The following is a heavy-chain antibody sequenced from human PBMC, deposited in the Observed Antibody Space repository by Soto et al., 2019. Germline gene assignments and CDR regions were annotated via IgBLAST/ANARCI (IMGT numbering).Heavy chain of an antibody. CDR2: IDWDDDK. CDR3: ARAHSYYDILTGYSMSTIDY. Sequence: SGPTLVNPTQTLTLTCTFSGFSLSTSGMCVSWIRQPPGKALEWLALIDWDDDKYYSTSLKTRLTISKDTSKNQVVLTMTNMDPVDTATYYRARAHSYYDILTGYSMSTIDYWGQGTLVTVSS. J-gene: IGHJ4*02. CDR1: GFSLSTSGMC. D-gene: IGHD3-9*01. V-gene: IGHV2-70*01.